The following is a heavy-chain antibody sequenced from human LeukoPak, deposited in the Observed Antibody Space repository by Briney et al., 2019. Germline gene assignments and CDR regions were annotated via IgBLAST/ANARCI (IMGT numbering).Heavy chain of an antibody. Sequence: ASVKVSCKASGYTFTGYYMHWVRQAPGQGLEWMGWINPNSGGTNYAQKFQGRVTMTRDTSISTAYMELSSLRSEDTAVYYCARGPNGPYYYYGMDVWGQGTTVTVSS. CDR3: ARGPNGPYYYYGMDV. CDR2: INPNSGGT. J-gene: IGHJ6*02. V-gene: IGHV1-2*02. CDR1: GYTFTGYY.